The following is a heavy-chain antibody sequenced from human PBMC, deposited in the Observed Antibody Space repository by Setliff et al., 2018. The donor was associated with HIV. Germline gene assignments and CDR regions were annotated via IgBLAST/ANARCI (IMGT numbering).Heavy chain of an antibody. Sequence: GGSLRLSCAASGFTFSHYYMSWIRQAPGKGLQWVSDISGSGTTIYYADSVKGRFTISRDNAKNSLYLQMNSLRADDTAVYYCAREGSSSSWFDPWGQGTLVTVSS. V-gene: IGHV3-11*01. J-gene: IGHJ5*02. D-gene: IGHD6-6*01. CDR3: AREGSSSSWFDP. CDR1: GFTFSHYY. CDR2: ISGSGTTI.